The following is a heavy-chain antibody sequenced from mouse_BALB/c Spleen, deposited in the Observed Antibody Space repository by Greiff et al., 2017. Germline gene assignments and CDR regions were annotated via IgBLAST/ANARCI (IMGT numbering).Heavy chain of an antibody. CDR3: ARGDYDGRAYFDY. J-gene: IGHJ2*01. CDR1: GYTFTDYN. CDR2: IYPYNGGT. V-gene: IGHV1S29*02. Sequence: EVQLQESGPELVKPGASVKISCKASGYTFTDYNMHWVKQSHGKSLEWIGYIYPYNGGTGYNQKFKSKATLTVDNSSSTAYMELRSLTSEDSAVYYCARGDYDGRAYFDYWGQGTTLTVSS. D-gene: IGHD2-4*01.